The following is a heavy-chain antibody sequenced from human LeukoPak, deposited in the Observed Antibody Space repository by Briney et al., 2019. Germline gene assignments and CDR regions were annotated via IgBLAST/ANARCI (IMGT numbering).Heavy chain of an antibody. J-gene: IGHJ4*02. CDR2: ISAYNGNT. D-gene: IGHD4-17*01. CDR1: GYTSSSYG. V-gene: IGHV1-18*01. CDR3: ARDRGDYGDYDRLDY. Sequence: ASVKVSCKASGYTSSSYGINWVRQAPGQGLESMGWISAYNGNTVYAQKLQGRVTMTTDTSTSTAYMELRSLRSDDTAVYYCARDRGDYGDYDRLDYWGQRTLVTVSS.